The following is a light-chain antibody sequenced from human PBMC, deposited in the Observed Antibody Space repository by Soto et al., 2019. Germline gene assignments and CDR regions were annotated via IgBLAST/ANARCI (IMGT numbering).Light chain of an antibody. CDR3: CSYAGSYTYV. J-gene: IGLJ1*01. CDR2: DIT. CDR1: SSDVGGYTY. Sequence: QSVLTQPRSVSGSPGQSVTISCTGTSSDVGGYTYVSWYQQRPGIAPKLIIYDITKRPSGVPDRFSGSKSGNTASLTISGLQAEDEADCYCCSYAGSYTYVFGTGTKLTVL. V-gene: IGLV2-11*01.